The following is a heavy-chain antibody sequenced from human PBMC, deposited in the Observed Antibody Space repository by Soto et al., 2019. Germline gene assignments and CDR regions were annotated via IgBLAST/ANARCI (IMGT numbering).Heavy chain of an antibody. D-gene: IGHD2-21*01. V-gene: IGHV1-18*03. CDR1: GYTFTSYA. Sequence: QVQLVQSGAEVKKPGASVKVSCKASGYTFTSYAISWVRQAPGQGLEWMGWISAYNGNTNYAQKLQGRVTMNTDTATSTAYMGLRSLRSDEMVVYYCARDLIPMDIRCQGTVVTVSS. CDR2: ISAYNGNT. CDR3: ARDLIPMDI. J-gene: IGHJ3*02.